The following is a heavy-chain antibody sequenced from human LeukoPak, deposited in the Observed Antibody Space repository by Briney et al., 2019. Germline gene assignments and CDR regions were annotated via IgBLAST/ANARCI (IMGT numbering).Heavy chain of an antibody. J-gene: IGHJ4*02. CDR1: GFTFSSYA. V-gene: IGHV3-23*01. CDR3: ARSGKIYFAWLLDY. CDR2: ISGSGGST. D-gene: IGHD3-9*01. Sequence: GGSLRLSCAASGFTFSSYAMSWVRQAPGKGLEWVSAISGSGGSTYYADSVKGRFTISRDNSKNTLYLQMDSLRAEDTAVYYCARSGKIYFAWLLDYWGQGTLVTVSS.